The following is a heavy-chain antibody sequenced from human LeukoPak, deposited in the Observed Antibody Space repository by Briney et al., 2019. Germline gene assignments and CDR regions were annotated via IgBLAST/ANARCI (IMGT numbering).Heavy chain of an antibody. Sequence: SETLSLTCTVSGGSINSSNYYWGWIRQPPGKTLQWIGNRYYGGSTYFHPSLKSRVTISLDTSKNQFSLNLTSVTAADTAVYYCVRITIDYPYYSYYYMDVWGKGTTVTVSS. CDR1: GGSINSSNYY. V-gene: IGHV4-39*07. CDR3: VRITIDYPYYSYYYMDV. J-gene: IGHJ6*03. CDR2: RYYGGST. D-gene: IGHD4/OR15-4a*01.